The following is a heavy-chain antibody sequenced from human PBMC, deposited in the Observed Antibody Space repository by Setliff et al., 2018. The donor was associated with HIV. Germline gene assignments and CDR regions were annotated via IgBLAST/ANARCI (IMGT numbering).Heavy chain of an antibody. CDR3: ARDGWGCSGGSCYPQGNYYYMDV. D-gene: IGHD2-15*01. J-gene: IGHJ6*03. CDR2: IYYSGST. V-gene: IGHV4-31*03. Sequence: KTSETLSLTCTVSGGSISSGGYYWSWIRQHPGKGLEWIGYIYYSGSTYYNPSLKSRVTISVDTSKNQFSLKLSSVTAADTAVYYCARDGWGCSGGSCYPQGNYYYMDVWGKGTTVTVSS. CDR1: GGSISSGGYY.